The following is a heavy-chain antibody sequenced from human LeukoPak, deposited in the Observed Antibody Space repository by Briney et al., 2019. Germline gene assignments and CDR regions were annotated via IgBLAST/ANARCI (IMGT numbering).Heavy chain of an antibody. V-gene: IGHV3-7*01. J-gene: IGHJ6*03. CDR1: GFTFSSHW. CDR2: IKQDGSES. Sequence: GGSLRLSCAASGFTFSSHWMDWVRQAPGKGLEWVANIKQDGSESYYLDSVKGRFTISRDNAKNSLFLQMNSLRAEDTAVYYCAREAGSGTYRGKYYYYYMDVWGKGTTVTVSS. CDR3: AREAGSGTYRGKYYYYYMDV. D-gene: IGHD3-10*01.